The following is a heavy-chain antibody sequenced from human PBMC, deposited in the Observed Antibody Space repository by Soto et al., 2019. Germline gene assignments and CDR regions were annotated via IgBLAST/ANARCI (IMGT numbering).Heavy chain of an antibody. J-gene: IGHJ4*02. Sequence: LRLSCAASGFTVSSNYMSWVRQAPGKGLEWVSVIYSGGSTYYADSVKGRFTISRDNSKNTLYLQMNSLRAEDTAVYYCARLRVTGTDFDYWGQGTLVTVSS. CDR1: GFTVSSNY. CDR2: IYSGGST. D-gene: IGHD1-7*01. V-gene: IGHV3-53*01. CDR3: ARLRVTGTDFDY.